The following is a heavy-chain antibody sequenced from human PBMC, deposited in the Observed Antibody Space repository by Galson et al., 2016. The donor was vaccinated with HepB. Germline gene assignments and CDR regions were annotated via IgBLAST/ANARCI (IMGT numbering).Heavy chain of an antibody. D-gene: IGHD3-22*01. Sequence: SLRLSCAVRGFTFENYGMHWVRQAPGKGPEWLSLISHEGANKYYADSVKGRFTISRDNSENTLYLQMNSLRPEDTAVYYCAKVSDYHDSSGLSDYWGQGTQVTVSS. CDR3: AKVSDYHDSSGLSDY. V-gene: IGHV3-30*18. CDR1: GFTFENYG. J-gene: IGHJ4*02. CDR2: ISHEGANK.